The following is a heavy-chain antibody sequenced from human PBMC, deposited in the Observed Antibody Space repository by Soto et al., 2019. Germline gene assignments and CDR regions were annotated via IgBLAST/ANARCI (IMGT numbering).Heavy chain of an antibody. CDR1: GGSIRSYY. Sequence: SETLSLTCTVSGGSIRSYYWTWIRQPPGKGLEWLGYIFYSGSTFYNPSLKSRVTISIHTSKSQFSLKLSSVTAADTAVYYCARVAAAATLTGWFDPWGQGTLVTVSS. V-gene: IGHV4-59*12. CDR2: IFYSGST. D-gene: IGHD6-13*01. J-gene: IGHJ5*02. CDR3: ARVAAAATLTGWFDP.